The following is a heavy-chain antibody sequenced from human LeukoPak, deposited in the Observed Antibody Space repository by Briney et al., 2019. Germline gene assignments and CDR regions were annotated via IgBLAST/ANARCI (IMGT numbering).Heavy chain of an antibody. CDR2: ISSGSAYI. V-gene: IGHV3-21*01. D-gene: IGHD3-10*01. Sequence: GGSLRLSCVASGFSFSIHSMNWVRQAPGKGLEWVSSISSGSAYIYYADSVKGRFTISRDNAKNSLYLQMNTLRAEDSAVYYCARGTYYYEFWGQGTLVTVSS. J-gene: IGHJ4*02. CDR1: GFSFSIHS. CDR3: ARGTYYYEF.